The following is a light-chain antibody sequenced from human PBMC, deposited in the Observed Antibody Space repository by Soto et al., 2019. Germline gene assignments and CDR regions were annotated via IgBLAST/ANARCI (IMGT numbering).Light chain of an antibody. CDR2: DVS. V-gene: IGLV2-14*01. J-gene: IGLJ1*01. Sequence: QSALTQPASVSGSPGQSITISCTGTSSDIGGYKYVSWYQQHPGKAPKLMIYDVSNRPSGVSNRFSGSKSGNTASLTISGLQAEDEADYYCNSYTSSSIEVFGTGTKVTVL. CDR3: NSYTSSSIEV. CDR1: SSDIGGYKY.